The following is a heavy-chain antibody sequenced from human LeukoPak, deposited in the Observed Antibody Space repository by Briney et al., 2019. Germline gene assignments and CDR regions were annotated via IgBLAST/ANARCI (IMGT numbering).Heavy chain of an antibody. CDR1: GFTFSSYA. D-gene: IGHD2-21*01. V-gene: IGHV3-23*01. J-gene: IGHJ4*02. CDR3: AKNRALHEIDY. CDR2: ISGSGGST. Sequence: QPGESLRLSCAASGFTFSSYAMSWVRLAPGKGLEWVSGISGSGGSTYYADSVKGRFTISRDNSKNTLYLQMNSLIAGDTAIYYCAKNRALHEIDYWGQGTLVTVSS.